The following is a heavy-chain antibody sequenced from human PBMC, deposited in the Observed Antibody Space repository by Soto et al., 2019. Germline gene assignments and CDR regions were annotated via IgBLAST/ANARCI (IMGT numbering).Heavy chain of an antibody. J-gene: IGHJ6*02. CDR3: ARDLGIAARWAYYYGMDV. CDR2: ISSSSSYI. V-gene: IGHV3-21*01. CDR1: GFTFSSYS. D-gene: IGHD6-6*01. Sequence: PGGSLRLSCAASGFTFSSYSMNWVRQAPGKGLEWVSSISSSSSYIYYADSVKGRFTISRDNAKNSLYLQMNSLRAEDTAVYYCARDLGIAARWAYYYGMDVWGQGTTVTVSS.